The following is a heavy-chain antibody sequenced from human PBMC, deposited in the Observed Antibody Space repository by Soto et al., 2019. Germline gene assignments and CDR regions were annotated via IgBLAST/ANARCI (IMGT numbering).Heavy chain of an antibody. Sequence: QVQLQQWGAGLLRPSETLSLTCAVYGGSFSGYYYNWIRQPPGKGLEWIGEINQSESTNYDPSLTSRVTLSLDTARSQVSLKRTSVTAADTAVYYCARGPGYSASVSYYLDYWGQGTLVTVSS. V-gene: IGHV4-34*01. CDR1: GGSFSGYY. CDR2: INQSEST. D-gene: IGHD3-10*01. CDR3: ARGPGYSASVSYYLDY. J-gene: IGHJ4*02.